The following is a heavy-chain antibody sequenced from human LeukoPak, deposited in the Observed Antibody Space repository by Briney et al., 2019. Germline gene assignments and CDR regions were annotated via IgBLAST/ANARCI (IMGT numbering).Heavy chain of an antibody. V-gene: IGHV3-9*01. Sequence: PGGSLRLSCAASGFTFDDYAMHWVRQAPGKGLEWVSGISWNSGSIGYADSVKGRFTISRDNAKNSLYLQMNSLRAEDNALFYCAKMIVVVITWGALDYWGQGTLVTVSS. D-gene: IGHD3-22*01. J-gene: IGHJ4*02. CDR3: AKMIVVVITWGALDY. CDR1: GFTFDDYA. CDR2: ISWNSGSI.